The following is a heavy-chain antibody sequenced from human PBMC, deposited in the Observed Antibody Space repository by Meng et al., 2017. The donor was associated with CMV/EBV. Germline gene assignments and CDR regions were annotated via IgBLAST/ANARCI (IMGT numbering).Heavy chain of an antibody. CDR3: ARHYCSSDICYGYFDY. CDR1: GGTFSSYA. J-gene: IGHJ4*02. CDR2: ISTYNGDT. Sequence: ASVKVSCKASGGTFSSYAISWVRLAPGQGLEWMGWISTYNGDTNFAQKFQGRVTMTTDTSTSTVYMELRSLRSDDTAVYYCARHYCSSDICYGYFDYWGQGTLVTVSS. D-gene: IGHD2-2*01. V-gene: IGHV1-18*01.